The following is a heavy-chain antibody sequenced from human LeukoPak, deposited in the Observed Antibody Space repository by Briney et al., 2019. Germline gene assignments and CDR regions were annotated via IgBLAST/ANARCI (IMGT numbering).Heavy chain of an antibody. D-gene: IGHD6-25*01. CDR1: GFTFSSYA. CDR2: IYYSGST. V-gene: IGHV4-31*02. Sequence: LRLSCAASGFTFSSYAMSWIRQHPGKGLEWIGYIYYSGSTYYNPSLKSRVTISVDTSKNQFSLKLSSVTAADTAVYYCARDSGSYGMDVWGQGTTVTVSS. J-gene: IGHJ6*02. CDR3: ARDSGSYGMDV.